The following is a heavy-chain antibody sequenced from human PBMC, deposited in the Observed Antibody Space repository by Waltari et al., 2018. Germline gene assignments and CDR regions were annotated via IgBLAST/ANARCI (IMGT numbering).Heavy chain of an antibody. D-gene: IGHD1-7*01. Sequence: EVQLVESGGGLVKPGGSLRLSCAASGFTFSSYSMNWVRQAPGKGLEWVSSISSSSSYIYYANSVKGRFTISRDNAKNSLYLQMNSLRAEDTAVYYCAREQDRITGTTREAFDYWGQGTLVTVSS. J-gene: IGHJ4*02. CDR1: GFTFSSYS. V-gene: IGHV3-21*01. CDR2: ISSSSSYI. CDR3: AREQDRITGTTREAFDY.